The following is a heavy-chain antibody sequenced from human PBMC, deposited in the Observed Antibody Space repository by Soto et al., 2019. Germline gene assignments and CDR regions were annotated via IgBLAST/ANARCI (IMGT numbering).Heavy chain of an antibody. Sequence: GGSLRLSCAASGFTFSSYAMSWVRQAPGKGLEWVSAISGSGGSTYYADPVKGRFTISRDNSKNTLYLQMNSLRAEDTAVYYCAKDLGRYFDWLLTFDYWGQGTLVTVSS. CDR3: AKDLGRYFDWLLTFDY. CDR2: ISGSGGST. J-gene: IGHJ4*02. D-gene: IGHD3-9*01. CDR1: GFTFSSYA. V-gene: IGHV3-23*01.